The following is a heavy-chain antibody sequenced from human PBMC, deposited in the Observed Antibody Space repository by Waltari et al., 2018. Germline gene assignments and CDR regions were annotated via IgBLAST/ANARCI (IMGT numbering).Heavy chain of an antibody. CDR3: ARAPGYSSSWYHY. D-gene: IGHD6-13*01. Sequence: QVQLQESGPGLVKPSETLSLTCTVSGGSISSYYWSWIRQPPGKGLEWIGYIYYSGSTNCNPSLKSRFTISVDTSKNQFSLKLSSVTAADTAVYYCARAPGYSSSWYHYWGQGTLVTVSS. J-gene: IGHJ4*02. CDR2: IYYSGST. CDR1: GGSISSYY. V-gene: IGHV4-59*01.